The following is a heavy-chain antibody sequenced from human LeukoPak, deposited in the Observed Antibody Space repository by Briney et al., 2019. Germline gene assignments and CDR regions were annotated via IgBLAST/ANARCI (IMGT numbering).Heavy chain of an antibody. D-gene: IGHD5-12*01. CDR2: IYPGDSDT. CDR1: EYSFTSYW. CDR3: ARQLATLRGFDI. Sequence: GESLKISCKGSEYSFTSYWIGWVRQMPGKGLEWMGIIYPGDSDTRYSPSFQGQVTISADKSINTTYLQWASLEASDTAMYYCARQLATLRGFDIWGQGTMVTASS. V-gene: IGHV5-51*01. J-gene: IGHJ3*02.